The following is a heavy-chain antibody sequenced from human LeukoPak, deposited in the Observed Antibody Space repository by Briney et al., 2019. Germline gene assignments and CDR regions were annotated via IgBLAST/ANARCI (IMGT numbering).Heavy chain of an antibody. CDR2: IYTSGST. Sequence: SETLSLTCTVSGGSISSYYWSWIRQPAGKGLEWIGRIYTSGSTNYNPSLKSRVTMSVDTSKNQFSLKLSSVTAADTAVYYCARETPGGYDFWSGYPNWGQGTLVTVSS. V-gene: IGHV4-4*07. CDR3: ARETPGGYDFWSGYPN. CDR1: GGSISSYY. D-gene: IGHD3-3*01. J-gene: IGHJ4*02.